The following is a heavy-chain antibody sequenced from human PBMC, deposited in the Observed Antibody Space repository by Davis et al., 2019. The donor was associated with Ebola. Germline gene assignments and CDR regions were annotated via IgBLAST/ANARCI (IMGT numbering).Heavy chain of an antibody. V-gene: IGHV4-34*01. CDR1: GGSFSGYF. Sequence: MPSETLSLTCAVYGGSFSGYFWTWIRQSPGKGLEWIGEINHSGSTNYNPSVKSRVTISVDTSKNQISLKLSSVTAADTAVYYCARIGYSYGHKPIDYWGQGTLVTVSS. J-gene: IGHJ4*02. CDR2: INHSGST. CDR3: ARIGYSYGHKPIDY. D-gene: IGHD5-18*01.